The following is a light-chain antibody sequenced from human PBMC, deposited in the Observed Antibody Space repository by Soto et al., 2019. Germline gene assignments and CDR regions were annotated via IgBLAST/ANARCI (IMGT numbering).Light chain of an antibody. J-gene: IGLJ1*01. CDR3: SSYTSSSTLYV. Sequence: QSALTQPASVSGSPGQSITISCIGTSSDVGTYDYVSWYQQHPGKAPKLIIYDVTNRPSGVSNRFSGSKSGNTASLTISGLQAEDEADYYCSSYTSSSTLYVFGTGTQLTVL. V-gene: IGLV2-14*03. CDR1: SSDVGTYDY. CDR2: DVT.